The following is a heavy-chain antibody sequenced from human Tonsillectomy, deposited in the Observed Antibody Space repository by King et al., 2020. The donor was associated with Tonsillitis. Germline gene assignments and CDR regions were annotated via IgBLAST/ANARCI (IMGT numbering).Heavy chain of an antibody. CDR3: AKKSQLLDYYYGMDD. J-gene: IGHJ6*02. CDR2: IRYDGSNK. V-gene: IGHV3-30*02. Sequence: VQLVESGGGVVQPGGSLRLSCAASGFTFSSYGMHWVRQAPGKGLEWVTFIRYDGSNKYYVESVKGRFTISRDNSKNTLYLQMNSLRAEDTAVYYCAKKSQLLDYYYGMDDWGQGTTVTVYS. CDR1: GFTFSSYG. D-gene: IGHD6-19*01.